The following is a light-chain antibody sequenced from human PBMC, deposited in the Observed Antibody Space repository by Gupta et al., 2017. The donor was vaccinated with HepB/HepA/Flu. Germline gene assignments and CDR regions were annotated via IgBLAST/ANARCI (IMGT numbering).Light chain of an antibody. CDR3: QQHNNWPLT. J-gene: IGKJ4*01. CDR2: GSS. CDR1: QSVSSN. Sequence: EIVLTQSPATLSLSPGERATLSCWASQSVSSNLAWYQQKPAQAPRLLMYGSSNRAAGIPARFSGSGSGTDFTLTISRLEPEDFAVYYCQQHNNWPLTFGGGTKVEI. V-gene: IGKV3-11*01.